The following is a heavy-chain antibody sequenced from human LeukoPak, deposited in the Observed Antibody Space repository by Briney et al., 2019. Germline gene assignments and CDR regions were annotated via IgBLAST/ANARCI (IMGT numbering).Heavy chain of an antibody. CDR2: IYSGGST. CDR3: ARVQRDGYNRGFDY. V-gene: IGHV3-53*01. D-gene: IGHD5-24*01. Sequence: PGGSLRLSCAASGFTVSSNYMSWVRQAPGKGLEWVSLIYSGGSTYYADSVKGRFTISRDNSKNTLYLQMNSLRAEDTAVYYCARVQRDGYNRGFDYWGQGTLVTVSS. J-gene: IGHJ4*02. CDR1: GFTVSSNY.